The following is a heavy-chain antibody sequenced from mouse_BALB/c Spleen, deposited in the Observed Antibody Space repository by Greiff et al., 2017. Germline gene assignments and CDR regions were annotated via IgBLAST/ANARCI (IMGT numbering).Heavy chain of an antibody. J-gene: IGHJ2*01. Sequence: DQLQQSGAELVKPGASVKLSCTASGFNIKDTYMHWVKQRPEQVLEWIGRIDPANGNTKYDPKFQGKATITADTSSNTAYLQLSSLTSEDTAVYYCARDGSSYYFDYWGQGTTLTVSS. CDR2: IDPANGNT. CDR1: GFNIKDTY. V-gene: IGHV14-3*02. D-gene: IGHD1-1*01. CDR3: ARDGSSYYFDY.